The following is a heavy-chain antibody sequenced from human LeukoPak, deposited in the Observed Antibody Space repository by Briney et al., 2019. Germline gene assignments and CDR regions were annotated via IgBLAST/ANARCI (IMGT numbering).Heavy chain of an antibody. CDR3: ATGRYCSGGICYSSLDF. Sequence: GESLKISCKGSGYSFTNYWIGWVRQMPGKGLEWMGIIYPGGFNTRYSPSFQGQVTISVDKSVTTAYLQWSSLKASDTAVYYCATGRYCSGGICYSSLDFWGQGTLVTVSS. D-gene: IGHD2-15*01. V-gene: IGHV5-51*01. CDR1: GYSFTNYW. J-gene: IGHJ4*01. CDR2: IYPGGFNT.